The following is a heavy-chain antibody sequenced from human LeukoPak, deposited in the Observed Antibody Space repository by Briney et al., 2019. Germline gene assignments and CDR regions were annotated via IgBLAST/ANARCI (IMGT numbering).Heavy chain of an antibody. CDR1: GYSFTIFG. D-gene: IGHD3-22*01. CDR3: ARDLSSSYYYVFDH. Sequence: ASVTVSRTASGYSFTIFGISWVRQAPGPGLEWMGWVSAYNGNTIYAKVLQARVTMTTDTSTSTAYMELRSLRSDDTAVYYCARDLSSSYYYVFDHWGQGTLVSVSS. J-gene: IGHJ4*02. CDR2: VSAYNGNT. V-gene: IGHV1-18*01.